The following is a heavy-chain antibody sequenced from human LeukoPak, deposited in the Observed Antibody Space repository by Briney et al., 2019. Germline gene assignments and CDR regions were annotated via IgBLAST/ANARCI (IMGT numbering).Heavy chain of an antibody. V-gene: IGHV3-11*06. D-gene: IGHD6-6*01. CDR1: GFTFSDSY. CDR2: ISSSSSDT. J-gene: IGHJ4*02. Sequence: KTGGSLRLSCAASGFTFSDSYMSWIRQAPGKGLEGVSYISSSSSDTNYADSVKGRFTISRDNAKNSLYLQMNSLRAEDTAVYYCARGSRAIQLGDDYWGQGTLVTVSS. CDR3: ARGSRAIQLGDDY.